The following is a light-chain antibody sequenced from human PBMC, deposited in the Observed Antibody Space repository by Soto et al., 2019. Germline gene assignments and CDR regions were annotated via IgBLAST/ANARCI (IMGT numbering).Light chain of an antibody. Sequence: EIVLTQSPGTLSLSPGERATLSCRASQSVSSSYLAWYQQKPGXXXRXXXXXXXXRXTGXPDRFSVSGSGTAITLSISRLQPEDFVVYYCQHYGSSITFGQGTRVEIK. CDR2: XXX. V-gene: IGKV3-20*01. J-gene: IGKJ5*01. CDR1: QSVSSSY. CDR3: QHYGSSIT.